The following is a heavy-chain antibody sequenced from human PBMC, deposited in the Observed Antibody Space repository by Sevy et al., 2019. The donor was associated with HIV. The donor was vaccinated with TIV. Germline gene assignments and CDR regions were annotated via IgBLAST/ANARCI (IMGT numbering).Heavy chain of an antibody. CDR3: ARDYYGSGSYYNVMGY. J-gene: IGHJ4*02. CDR1: GYTFTSYG. V-gene: IGHV1-18*01. D-gene: IGHD3-10*01. Sequence: ASVKVSCKASGYTFTSYGISWVRQAPGQGIEWMGWISAYNGTTNYAQKLQGRVTMTTDTSTSTAYMELRSLRSDDTAVYYCARDYYGSGSYYNVMGYWGQGTLVTVSS. CDR2: ISAYNGTT.